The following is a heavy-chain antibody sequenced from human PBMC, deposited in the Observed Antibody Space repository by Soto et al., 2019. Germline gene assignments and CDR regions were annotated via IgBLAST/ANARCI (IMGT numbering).Heavy chain of an antibody. V-gene: IGHV3-23*01. Sequence: GGSLRLSCAASGFTFSTYAMSWVRQAPWKGLEWVSAISGSVLSTYYADSVKGRFTISRDISKNTLYLQMNSLRAEDTALYYCAKDYTVGARYDPFGSCGQGILVTVSS. D-gene: IGHD1-26*01. CDR3: AKDYTVGARYDPFGS. J-gene: IGHJ1*01. CDR1: GFTFSTYA. CDR2: ISGSVLST.